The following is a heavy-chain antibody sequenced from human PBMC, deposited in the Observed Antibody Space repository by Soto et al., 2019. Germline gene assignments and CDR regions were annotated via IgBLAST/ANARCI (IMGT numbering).Heavy chain of an antibody. CDR3: ARVGEEYYYDSSGYSHFDY. J-gene: IGHJ4*02. CDR1: GGSISSGDYY. D-gene: IGHD3-22*01. Sequence: SETLSLSCTVSGGSISSGDYYWSWIRQPPGKGLEWIGYIYYSGSTYYNPSLKSRVTISVDTSKNQFSLKLSSVTAADTAVYFCARVGEEYYYDSSGYSHFDYWGQGTLVTVSS. CDR2: IYYSGST. V-gene: IGHV4-30-4*01.